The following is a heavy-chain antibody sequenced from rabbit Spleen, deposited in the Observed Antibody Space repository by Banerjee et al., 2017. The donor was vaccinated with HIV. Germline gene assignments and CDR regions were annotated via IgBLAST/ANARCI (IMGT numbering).Heavy chain of an antibody. Sequence: QEHLVESGGGLVQPEGSLTLTCTASGFSFDSDSVMCWVRQAPGTGLEWIACINSATYKNVYAKWAKSRFTISRTTSLNTVTLQMTSVTAADTATYFCARDLPDVIGWNFGWWGPGTLVTVS. J-gene: IGHJ4*01. V-gene: IGHV1S47*01. CDR1: GFSFDSDSV. D-gene: IGHD1-1*01. CDR2: INSATYKN. CDR3: ARDLPDVIGWNFGW.